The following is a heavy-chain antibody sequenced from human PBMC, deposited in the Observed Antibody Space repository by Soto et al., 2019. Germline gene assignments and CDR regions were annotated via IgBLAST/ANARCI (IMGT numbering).Heavy chain of an antibody. V-gene: IGHV3-48*02. Sequence: VGSLRLSCAASGCTFSSYSMNWVRQAPGEGLEWVSYIISSSSTIYYADSVKGRFTISRYNAKNSLYLQMNSLRDEDTAVYYCAREDRYTWNNDPWAFDIWGQGTMVTVSS. CDR3: AREDRYTWNNDPWAFDI. D-gene: IGHD1-20*01. CDR1: GCTFSSYS. J-gene: IGHJ3*02. CDR2: IISSSSTI.